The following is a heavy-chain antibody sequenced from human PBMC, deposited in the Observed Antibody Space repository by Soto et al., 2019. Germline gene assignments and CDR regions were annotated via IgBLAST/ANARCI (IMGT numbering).Heavy chain of an antibody. D-gene: IGHD4-17*01. CDR3: ARDLTYNEHDYGDRYYYMDV. CDR1: GYTFTSYA. Sequence: GASVKVSCKASGYTFTSYAMHWVRQAPGQRLEWMGWINAGNGNTKYSQKFQGRVTITRDTSASTAYMELSSLRSEDTAVYYCARDLTYNEHDYGDRYYYMDVWGKGTTVTVSS. J-gene: IGHJ6*03. CDR2: INAGNGNT. V-gene: IGHV1-3*01.